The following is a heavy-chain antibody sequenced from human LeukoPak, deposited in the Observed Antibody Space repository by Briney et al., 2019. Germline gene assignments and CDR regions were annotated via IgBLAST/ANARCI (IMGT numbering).Heavy chain of an antibody. Sequence: GGSLRLSCAASGFTFSIYGMHWVRQAPGKGLEWVAVISYDGSNKYYADSVKGRFTISRDNAKNSLYLQMNSLRAEDTAVYYCAKDFDSLDAFDIWGQGAMVTVSS. CDR3: AKDFDSLDAFDI. V-gene: IGHV3-30*18. D-gene: IGHD3-9*01. J-gene: IGHJ3*02. CDR1: GFTFSIYG. CDR2: ISYDGSNK.